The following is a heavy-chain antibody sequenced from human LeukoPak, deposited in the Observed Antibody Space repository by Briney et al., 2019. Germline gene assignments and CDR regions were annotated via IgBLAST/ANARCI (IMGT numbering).Heavy chain of an antibody. J-gene: IGHJ4*01. CDR2: IWSDGTNR. CDR1: GFIFSHHG. V-gene: IGHV3-33*01. Sequence: GGSLRLSCAAYGFIFSHHGMHWVRQAPGKGLEWVAVIWSDGTNRFYSDSLKGRFTISRDNSQNTVFLQMDSLRVKDTAIYYCARDAQRGFDYSNSLKYWGHGTLVTVSS. CDR3: ARDAQRGFDYSNSLKY. D-gene: IGHD4-11*01.